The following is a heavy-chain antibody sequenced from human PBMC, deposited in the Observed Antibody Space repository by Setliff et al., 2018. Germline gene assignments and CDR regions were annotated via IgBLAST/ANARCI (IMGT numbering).Heavy chain of an antibody. CDR2: IYSGGYST. Sequence: LRLSCAGSGFIFNNYAMSWVRQAPGKGLERVSVIYSGGYSTFYLDSVKGRFIVSRDDSKNTVYLQMSGLRGDDTAMYYCATDPPNSGWSFDSWGQGTLVTVSS. J-gene: IGHJ4*02. D-gene: IGHD6-19*01. V-gene: IGHV3-23*03. CDR3: ATDPPNSGWSFDS. CDR1: GFIFNNYA.